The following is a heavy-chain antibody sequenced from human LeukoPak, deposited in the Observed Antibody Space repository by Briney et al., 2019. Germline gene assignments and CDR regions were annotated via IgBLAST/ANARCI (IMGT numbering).Heavy chain of an antibody. D-gene: IGHD1-1*01. Sequence: GGSLRLSCAASGFTFSSYWMHWVRQAPGRGLVWVSRINSDGSSTSYADSVKGRFTISRDNAKNTLYLQMNSLRAEDTAVYYCTEMNDKDAFNIWGQGTMVTVSS. CDR1: GFTFSSYW. CDR3: TEMNDKDAFNI. CDR2: INSDGSST. V-gene: IGHV3-74*01. J-gene: IGHJ3*02.